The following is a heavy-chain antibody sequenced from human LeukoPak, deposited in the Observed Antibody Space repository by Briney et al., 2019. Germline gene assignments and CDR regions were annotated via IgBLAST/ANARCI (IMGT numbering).Heavy chain of an antibody. V-gene: IGHV4-59*01. CDR2: TYYSGGT. Sequence: SETLSLTCTVSGGSISSYYWSWIRQPPGKGLEWIGYTYYSGGTNYNPSLKSRVTISVDTSKNQFSLKLSSVTAADTAVYYCARRRGSGSYYNYYYYMDVWGKGTTVTVSS. D-gene: IGHD1-26*01. CDR1: GGSISSYY. J-gene: IGHJ6*03. CDR3: ARRRGSGSYYNYYYYMDV.